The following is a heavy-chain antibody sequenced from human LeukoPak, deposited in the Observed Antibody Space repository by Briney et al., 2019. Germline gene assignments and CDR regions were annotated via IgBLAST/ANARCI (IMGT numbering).Heavy chain of an antibody. CDR3: ARGELLWFGESNYFDY. CDR2: IYYSGST. Sequence: SETLSLTCTVSGGSISSGDYYWSWIRQPPGKGLEWIGYIYYSGSTYYNPSLKSRVTISVDTSKNQFSLKLSSVTAADTAVYYCARGELLWFGESNYFDYWGQGTLVTVSS. D-gene: IGHD3-10*01. V-gene: IGHV4-30-4*01. CDR1: GGSISSGDYY. J-gene: IGHJ4*02.